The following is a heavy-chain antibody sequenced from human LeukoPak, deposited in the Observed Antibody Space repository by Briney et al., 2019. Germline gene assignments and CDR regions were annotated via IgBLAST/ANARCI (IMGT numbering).Heavy chain of an antibody. CDR3: AASSTSSPFSIDY. V-gene: IGHV1-45*02. CDR2: IAPFNGNT. J-gene: IGHJ4*02. Sequence: SVKVSCKASGYTFTYRYLHWVRQAPGQALEWMGWIAPFNGNTNYAQKFQDRVTITRDRSMSTAYMELSSLRSEDTAMYYCAASSTSSPFSIDYWGQGTLVTVSS. D-gene: IGHD2-2*01. CDR1: GYTFTYRY.